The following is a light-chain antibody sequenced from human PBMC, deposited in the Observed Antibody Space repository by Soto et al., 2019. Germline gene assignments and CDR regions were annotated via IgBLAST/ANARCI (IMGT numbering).Light chain of an antibody. CDR1: QSLSTY. V-gene: IGKV3-11*01. CDR3: QHRDSWPLT. Sequence: EIVLTQSPATLSLSPGERATLSCRASQSLSTYLAWYQQKPGQAPRLLIYDASNRVTGIPARFSGSGSGTDFTLTISSHEPEDFAVYYCQHRDSWPLTFGGGTKVEIK. CDR2: DAS. J-gene: IGKJ4*01.